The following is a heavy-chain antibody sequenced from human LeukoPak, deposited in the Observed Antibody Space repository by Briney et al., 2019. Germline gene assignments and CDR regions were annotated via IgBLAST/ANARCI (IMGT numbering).Heavy chain of an antibody. V-gene: IGHV4-4*09. CDR2: IYTSGST. Sequence: SETLSLTCTVSGGSISSYYWSWIRQPPGKGLGWIGYIYTSGSTNYNPSLKSRVTISVDTSKNQFSLKLSSVTAADTAVYYCARHPVLGAWFDPWGQGTLVTVSS. CDR1: GGSISSYY. J-gene: IGHJ5*02. D-gene: IGHD2-8*02. CDR3: ARHPVLGAWFDP.